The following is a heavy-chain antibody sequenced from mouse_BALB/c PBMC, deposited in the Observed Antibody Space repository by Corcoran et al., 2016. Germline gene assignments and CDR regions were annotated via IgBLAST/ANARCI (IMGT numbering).Heavy chain of an antibody. CDR1: GFNIKDTY. D-gene: IGHD2-4*01. CDR2: IDPANGNT. Sequence: EVQLQQSGAELVKPGASVKLSCTASGFNIKDTYMHWVKQRPEQGLEWIGRIDPANGNTKYDPKFQGKATITADTSSNTAYLQLSSLTSEDTAVYYCARSTMKYAMDYWGQGTSVTVSS. V-gene: IGHV14-3*02. CDR3: ARSTMKYAMDY. J-gene: IGHJ4*01.